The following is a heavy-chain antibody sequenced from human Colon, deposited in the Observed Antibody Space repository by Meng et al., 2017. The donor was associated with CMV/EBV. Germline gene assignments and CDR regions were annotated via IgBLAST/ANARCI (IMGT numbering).Heavy chain of an antibody. CDR2: VHPKGGAT. CDR1: AYTFPPYY. CDR3: TGLKFFDSENQIPSFDL. D-gene: IGHD3-9*01. V-gene: IGHV1-2*06. J-gene: IGHJ4*02. Sequence: QIVQLGSGGAKRGTLRKVSCKSCAYTFPPYYIPLMQQAPGPDVEWVGRVHPKGGATNYGKNFEDRVALTRDTSITTAYMELTSLTSDDTAVYFCTGLKFFDSENQIPSFDLWGQGTLVTVSS.